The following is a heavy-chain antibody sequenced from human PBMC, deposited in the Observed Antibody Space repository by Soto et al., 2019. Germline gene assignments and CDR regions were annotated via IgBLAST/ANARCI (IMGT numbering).Heavy chain of an antibody. J-gene: IGHJ4*02. D-gene: IGHD5-18*01. Sequence: QVQLVQSGAEVRKPGSSVKVSCKSSGGIFRSNAISWVRQAPGQGLEWMGAIIPQFPTPYYAQKFKGRVTITADESTSTAYMALNSLTSDDTAVYFCARDAADTPMVYWGQGTPLTVSS. V-gene: IGHV1-69*01. CDR2: IIPQFPTP. CDR1: GGIFRSNA. CDR3: ARDAADTPMVY.